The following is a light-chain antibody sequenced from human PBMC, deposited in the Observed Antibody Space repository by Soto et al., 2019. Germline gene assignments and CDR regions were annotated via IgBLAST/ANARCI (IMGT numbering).Light chain of an antibody. CDR3: QQRFTWPS. Sequence: ETVLTQSPATLSLFPGERATLSCRASQSISSSLAWYQQTPGQAPRLLIYDASKRATGIPARFSGSGSGTDFTLTISSLEPEDFAVYYCQQRFTWPSFGPGTKVDIK. J-gene: IGKJ3*01. CDR2: DAS. V-gene: IGKV3-11*01. CDR1: QSISSS.